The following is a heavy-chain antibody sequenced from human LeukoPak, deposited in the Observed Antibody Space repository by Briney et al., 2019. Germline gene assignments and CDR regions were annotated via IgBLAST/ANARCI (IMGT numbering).Heavy chain of an antibody. Sequence: GASVKVSCKASGYTFTDYYMHWVRQAPGQGLEWVGWINPNRGDTNYAQKFQGRVTMTRDTSISTAYMELTRLRSDDTAVYYCARSVGYCSSSSCYRPNWFDPWGQGTLVTVSS. D-gene: IGHD2-2*01. V-gene: IGHV1-2*02. CDR2: INPNRGDT. J-gene: IGHJ5*02. CDR1: GYTFTDYY. CDR3: ARSVGYCSSSSCYRPNWFDP.